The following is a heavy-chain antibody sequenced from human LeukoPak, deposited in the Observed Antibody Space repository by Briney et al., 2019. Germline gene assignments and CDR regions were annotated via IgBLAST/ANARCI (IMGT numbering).Heavy chain of an antibody. V-gene: IGHV3-48*01. CDR1: GFTFSSYS. Sequence: GGSLRLSCAASGFTFSSYSMNWVRQAPGKGLECVSYISSSSSTIYYADSVKGRFTISRDNAKNSLYLQMNSLRAEDTAVYYCARDSHRRVYDSSGYSPYWGQGTLVTVSS. CDR2: ISSSSSTI. J-gene: IGHJ4*02. CDR3: ARDSHRRVYDSSGYSPY. D-gene: IGHD3-22*01.